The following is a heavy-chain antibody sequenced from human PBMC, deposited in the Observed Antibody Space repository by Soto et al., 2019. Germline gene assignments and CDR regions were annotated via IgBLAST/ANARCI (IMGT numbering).Heavy chain of an antibody. CDR1: GFTFSGDW. J-gene: IGHJ4*02. D-gene: IGHD2-2*01. CDR2: INMDGSST. V-gene: IGHV3-74*01. Sequence: GGSLRISCAASGFTFSGDWMHLVRQGAGKGLVWVSRINMDGSSTNYADSVKGRFTISRDNAKNTLYLQMNSLRVDDTAVYYCARGPRGLYHHDYWGQGALVTVSS. CDR3: ARGPRGLYHHDY.